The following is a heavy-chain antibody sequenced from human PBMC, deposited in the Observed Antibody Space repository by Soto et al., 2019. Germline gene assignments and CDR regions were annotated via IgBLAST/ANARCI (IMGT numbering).Heavy chain of an antibody. CDR3: AKTPEQWELLHIFDY. CDR1: GFTFSSYA. J-gene: IGHJ4*02. Sequence: VQLLESGGGLVQPGGSLRLSCAASGFTFSSYARHWVAQAPAKGLGGVAVISYDGSNKYYADPVKGRFSIPRDNSKKTLYLQMNSLRAEDTAVYYCAKTPEQWELLHIFDYWGQGTLVTVSS. V-gene: IGHV3-30*18. D-gene: IGHD1-26*01. CDR2: ISYDGSNK.